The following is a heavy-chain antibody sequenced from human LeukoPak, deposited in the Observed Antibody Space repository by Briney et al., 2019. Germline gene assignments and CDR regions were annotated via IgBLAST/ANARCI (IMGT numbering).Heavy chain of an antibody. J-gene: IGHJ4*02. CDR2: TYYRSKWHH. V-gene: IGHV6-1*01. D-gene: IGHD3-10*01. Sequence: SQTLSLTCGISGDSVSNKNTAWNWIRQSPSRGLEWLGRTYYRSKWHHGYAVSVKSRITINPDTSKNQFSLQLNSVTPEDTAVYYCERLVGGDKDYWAQGTLATVPS. CDR1: GDSVSNKNTA. CDR3: ERLVGGDKDY.